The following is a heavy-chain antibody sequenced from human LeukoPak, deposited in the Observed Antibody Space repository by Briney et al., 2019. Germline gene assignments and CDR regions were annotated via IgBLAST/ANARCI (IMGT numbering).Heavy chain of an antibody. CDR2: IYYSGST. Sequence: SETLSLTCAVYGGSISSYHWSWIRQPPGKGLEWIGYIYYSGSTNYNPSLKSRVTISLDTSKNQFSLKVSSVTAADTAVYYCARHSSGYLSYFDYWGQGTLVPVSS. CDR1: GGSISSYH. J-gene: IGHJ4*02. V-gene: IGHV4-59*08. D-gene: IGHD3-22*01. CDR3: ARHSSGYLSYFDY.